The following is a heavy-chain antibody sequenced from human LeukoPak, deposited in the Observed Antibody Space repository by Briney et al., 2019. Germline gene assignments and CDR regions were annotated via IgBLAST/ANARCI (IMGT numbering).Heavy chain of an antibody. J-gene: IGHJ3*02. D-gene: IGHD2-2*01. CDR1: GYIFPSYA. V-gene: IGHV1-3*02. CDR2: SNTGNGNT. Sequence: GASVKVSCKASGYIFPSYAIHWVRQAPGQRLEWVGWSNTGNGNTKYSQQFQGRVTITRDTSASTAYMELNSLRSEDTAVYYCARAGGGYCSSSTCEDDTFDIWGQGTMVTVSS. CDR3: ARAGGGYCSSSTCEDDTFDI.